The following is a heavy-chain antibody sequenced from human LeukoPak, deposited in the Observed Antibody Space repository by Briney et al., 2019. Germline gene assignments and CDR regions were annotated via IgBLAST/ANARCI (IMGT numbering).Heavy chain of an antibody. CDR2: ISGSGGST. V-gene: IGHV3-23*01. CDR3: AKDGSWIQLWLPNY. Sequence: PGGSLRLSCAASGFTFSSYAMSWVRQAPGKGLGWVSAISGSGGSTYYADSVKGRFTISRDNSKNTLYLQMNSLRAEDTAVYYCAKDGSWIQLWLPNYWGQGTLVTVSS. D-gene: IGHD5-18*01. CDR1: GFTFSSYA. J-gene: IGHJ4*02.